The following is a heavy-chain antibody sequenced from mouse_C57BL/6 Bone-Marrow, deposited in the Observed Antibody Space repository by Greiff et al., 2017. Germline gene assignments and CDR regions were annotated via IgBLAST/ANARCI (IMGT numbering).Heavy chain of an antibody. Sequence: EVLLVESGGGLVKPGGSLKLSCAASGFTFSDYGMHWVRQAPEKGLEWVAYISSGSGTIYYADTVKGRFTISRDNAKNTLFLQMTSLRSEDTAMYYCARRCYGDFDYWGQGTTLTVSS. J-gene: IGHJ2*01. D-gene: IGHD1-1*01. CDR3: ARRCYGDFDY. V-gene: IGHV5-17*01. CDR1: GFTFSDYG. CDR2: ISSGSGTI.